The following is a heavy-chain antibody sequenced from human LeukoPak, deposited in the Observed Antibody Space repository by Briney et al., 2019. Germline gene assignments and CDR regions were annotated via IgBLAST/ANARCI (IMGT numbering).Heavy chain of an antibody. V-gene: IGHV4-31*11. D-gene: IGHD3-22*01. Sequence: SQTLSLTCAVSGGSISSGGYYWSWIRQHPGKGLEWIGYIYYSGSTYYNPSLKSRVTISVDTSKNQFSLKLSSVTAADTAVYYCARDLADDSSGYYAFDIWGQGTMVTVSS. J-gene: IGHJ3*02. CDR2: IYYSGST. CDR3: ARDLADDSSGYYAFDI. CDR1: GGSISSGGYY.